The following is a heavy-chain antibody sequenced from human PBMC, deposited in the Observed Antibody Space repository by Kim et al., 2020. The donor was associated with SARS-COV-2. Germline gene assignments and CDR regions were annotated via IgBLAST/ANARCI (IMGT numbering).Heavy chain of an antibody. D-gene: IGHD2-8*01. CDR2: IYYSGST. V-gene: IGHV4-39*07. CDR3: ARDRGDIVLMVYATGPFDY. CDR1: GGSISSSSYY. J-gene: IGHJ4*02. Sequence: SETLSLTCTVSGGSISSSSYYWGWIRQPPGKGLEWIGSIYYSGSTYYNPSLKSRVTISVDTSKNQFSLKLSSVTAADTAVYYCARDRGDIVLMVYATGPFDYWGQGTLVTVSS.